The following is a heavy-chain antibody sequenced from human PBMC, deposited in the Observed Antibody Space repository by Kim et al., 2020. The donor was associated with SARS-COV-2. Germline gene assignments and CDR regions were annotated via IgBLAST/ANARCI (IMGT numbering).Heavy chain of an antibody. D-gene: IGHD1-1*01. CDR3: ARGVGIDY. V-gene: IGHV3-23*01. J-gene: IGHJ4*02. CDR2: GGST. Sequence: GGSTYYAESVKGRFTISRDNSKNTLYLQMNSLRAEDTAVYYCARGVGIDYWGQGTLVTVSS.